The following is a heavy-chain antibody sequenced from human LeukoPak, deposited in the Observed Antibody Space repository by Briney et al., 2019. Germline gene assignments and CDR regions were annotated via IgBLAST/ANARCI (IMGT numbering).Heavy chain of an antibody. CDR3: ARDQRDSSSWRYYGMDV. D-gene: IGHD6-13*01. V-gene: IGHV3-48*03. Sequence: GGSLRLSCAASGFTFSSYEMNWVRQAPGKGLEWVSYISSSGSTIYYADSVKGRFTISRDNAKNSLYLQMNSLRAEGTAVYYCARDQRDSSSWRYYGMDVWGQGTTVTVSS. CDR1: GFTFSSYE. J-gene: IGHJ6*02. CDR2: ISSSGSTI.